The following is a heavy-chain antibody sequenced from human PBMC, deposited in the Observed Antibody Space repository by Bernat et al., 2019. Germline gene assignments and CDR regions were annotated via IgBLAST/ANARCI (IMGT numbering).Heavy chain of an antibody. CDR2: INPSGGST. J-gene: IGHJ3*02. CDR1: GYTFTSYA. Sequence: QVQLVQSGAEVKKPGASVKVSCKASGYTFTSYAMHWVRQAPGQGLEWMGIINPSGGSTSYAQKFQGRVTMTRDTSTSTVYMELSSLRSEDTAVYYCARQIVVVVAATPDAFDIWGQGTMVTVSS. CDR3: ARQIVVVVAATPDAFDI. D-gene: IGHD2-15*01. V-gene: IGHV1-46*01.